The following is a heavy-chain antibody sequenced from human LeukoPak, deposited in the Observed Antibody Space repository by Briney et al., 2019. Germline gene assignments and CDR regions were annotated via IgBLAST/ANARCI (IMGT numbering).Heavy chain of an antibody. CDR2: INTDGTTT. V-gene: IGHV3-74*01. CDR1: GFTFNRYW. Sequence: PGGSLRLSCAASGFTFNRYWMHWVRQAPGKGLVWVSRINTDGTTTSYADSVKGRFTISRDNAKNTLYLQMNSLRAEDTAVYYCAKLVVVIGTIDYFDYWGQGALVTVSS. CDR3: AKLVVVIGTIDYFDY. D-gene: IGHD2-15*01. J-gene: IGHJ4*02.